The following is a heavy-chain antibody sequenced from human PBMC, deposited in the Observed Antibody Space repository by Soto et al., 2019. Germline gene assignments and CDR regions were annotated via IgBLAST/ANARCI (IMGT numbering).Heavy chain of an antibody. CDR3: ARRDYSQFCFGY. Sequence: EVQLVQSGAEVKKPGESLRISCKASGYHFTGYWISWLRQQPGRGLEWMERIHPSDSYTDYGPSFQGHVTISDDKSITTAYLQSSSLNDFDTAISSCARRDYSQFCFGYWCQRPQFPVSS. D-gene: IGHD2-21*01. CDR1: GYHFTGYW. V-gene: IGHV5-10-1*03. J-gene: IGHJ4*02. CDR2: IHPSDSYT.